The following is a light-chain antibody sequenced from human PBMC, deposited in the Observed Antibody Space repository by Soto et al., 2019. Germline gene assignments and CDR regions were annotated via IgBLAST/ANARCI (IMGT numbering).Light chain of an antibody. V-gene: IGKV1-39*01. J-gene: IGKJ3*01. CDR1: QSISSY. CDR3: QQSYSTPLT. CDR2: AAS. Sequence: DIQMTQSPSSLSASVGDRVTITCRASQSISSYLNWYQQKPGKAPKLLIYAASSLQSGVPSRFSGSGSGTDFTLTISSLQPEDFAPYYCQQSYSTPLTFGPGNKVDIK.